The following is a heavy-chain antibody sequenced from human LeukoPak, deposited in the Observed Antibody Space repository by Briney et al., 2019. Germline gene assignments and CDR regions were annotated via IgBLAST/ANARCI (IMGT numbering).Heavy chain of an antibody. CDR2: ISWNSGSI. D-gene: IGHD5-18*01. V-gene: IGHV3-9*03. CDR3: AKDKGYSYGSYFDY. CDR1: GFTFDDYA. J-gene: IGHJ4*02. Sequence: TGGSLRLSCAASGFTFDDYAMHWVRQAPGKGLEWVSGISWNSGSIGYADSVKGRFTISGDNAKNSLYLQMNSLRAEDMALYYCAKDKGYSYGSYFDYWGQGTLVTVSS.